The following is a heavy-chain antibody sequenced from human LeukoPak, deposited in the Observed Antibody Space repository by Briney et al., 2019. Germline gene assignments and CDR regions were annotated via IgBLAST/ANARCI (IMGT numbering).Heavy chain of an antibody. CDR1: GFTFNNYA. D-gene: IGHD5-18*01. CDR3: AKDFRDTSMFTDGYFDS. Sequence: PGGSLRLSCSASGFTFNNYAMSWVRQAPGKGLEWVSGLSGLGDSKYYADSVNGRFSISRDNANNRLYLQMNNLRAEDTAVYYCAKDFRDTSMFTDGYFDSWGQETLVTVSS. CDR2: LSGLGDSK. V-gene: IGHV3-23*01. J-gene: IGHJ4*02.